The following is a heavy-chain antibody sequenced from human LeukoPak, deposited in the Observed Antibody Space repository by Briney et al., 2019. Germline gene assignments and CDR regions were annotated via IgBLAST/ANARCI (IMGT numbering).Heavy chain of an antibody. CDR2: ISGSGSGGST. V-gene: IGHV3-23*01. J-gene: IGHJ4*02. CDR1: GFTFSNAW. D-gene: IGHD2-15*01. Sequence: GGSLRLSWAASGFTFSNAWMSWVRQAPGKGLEWVSTISGSGSGGSTYYADYVKGRFTVSRDNSKNTLYLQMNSLRAEDTAVYYCAKSGLNRFDYWGQGTLVTVSS. CDR3: AKSGLNRFDY.